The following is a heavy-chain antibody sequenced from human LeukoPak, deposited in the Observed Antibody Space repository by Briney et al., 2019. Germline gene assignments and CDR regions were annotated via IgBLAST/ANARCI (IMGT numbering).Heavy chain of an antibody. J-gene: IGHJ4*02. CDR1: GGSISSYY. CDR2: IYYSGST. CDR3: ASGMATITPFDY. D-gene: IGHD5-24*01. V-gene: IGHV4-59*01. Sequence: PSETLSLTCTVSGGSISSYYWSWIRQPPGKGLEWIGYIYYSGSTNYNPSLKIRVTMSVDTSKNQFSLKLSSVTAADTAVYYCASGMATITPFDYWGQGTLVTVSS.